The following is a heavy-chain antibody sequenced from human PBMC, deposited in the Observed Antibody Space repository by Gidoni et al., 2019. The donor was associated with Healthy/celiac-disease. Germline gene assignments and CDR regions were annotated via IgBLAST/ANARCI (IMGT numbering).Heavy chain of an antibody. J-gene: IGHJ4*02. CDR3: ANYGSGDPFDY. Sequence: QLQLQESGPGLVKPSETLSLTCTVSGGSISSSSYYWGWIRQPPGKGLEWIGSIYYSGSTYYNPSLKSRVTISVDTSKNQFSLKLSSVTAADTAVYYCANYGSGDPFDYWGQGTLVTVSS. CDR1: GGSISSSSYY. V-gene: IGHV4-39*07. D-gene: IGHD3-10*01. CDR2: IYYSGST.